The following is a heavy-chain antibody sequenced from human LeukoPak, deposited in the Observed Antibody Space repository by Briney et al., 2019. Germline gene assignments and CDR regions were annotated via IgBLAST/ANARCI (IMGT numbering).Heavy chain of an antibody. D-gene: IGHD6-6*01. CDR2: ISSSSSYI. J-gene: IGHJ4*02. CDR3: AEGGDMYSSSSVDY. CDR1: GFTFSSYS. Sequence: GGSLRLSWAASGFTFSSYSMNWVRQAPGKGLEWVSSISSSSSYIYYADSVKGRFTISRDNAKNSLYLQMNSRRAEDTAVYYCAEGGDMYSSSSVDYWGQGTLVTVSS. V-gene: IGHV3-21*01.